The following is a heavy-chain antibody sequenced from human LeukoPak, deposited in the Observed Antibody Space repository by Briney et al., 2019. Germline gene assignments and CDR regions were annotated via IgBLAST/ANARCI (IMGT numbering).Heavy chain of an antibody. CDR2: IIPIFGTA. CDR1: GGTFSSYA. CDR3: ARTSDGEDYYYYMDI. Sequence: SVKVSCKASGGTFSSYATSWVRQAPGQGLEWMGGIIPIFGTASYAQKFQGRVTITTDESTSTAYMELSSLRSEDTAVYYCARTSDGEDYYYYMDIWGKGTTVTVSS. V-gene: IGHV1-69*05. D-gene: IGHD4-17*01. J-gene: IGHJ6*03.